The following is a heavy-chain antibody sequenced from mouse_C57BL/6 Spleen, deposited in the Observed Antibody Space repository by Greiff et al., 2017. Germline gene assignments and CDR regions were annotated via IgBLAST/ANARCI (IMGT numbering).Heavy chain of an antibody. CDR3: ARGGRYDYGYAMDY. Sequence: EVKLVESEGGLVQPGSSMKLSCTASGFTFSDYYMAWVRQVPEKGLEWVANINYDGSSTYYLDSLKSRFIISRDNAKNILYLQMSSLKSEDTATYYCARGGRYDYGYAMDYWGQGTSVTVSS. V-gene: IGHV5-16*01. CDR1: GFTFSDYY. CDR2: INYDGSST. J-gene: IGHJ4*01. D-gene: IGHD2-4*01.